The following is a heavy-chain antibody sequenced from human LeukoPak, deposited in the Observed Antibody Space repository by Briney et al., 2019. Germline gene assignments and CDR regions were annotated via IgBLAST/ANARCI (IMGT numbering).Heavy chain of an antibody. CDR1: GFTFISYG. CDR3: ARERIRSFDY. Sequence: GGSLRLSCAASGFTFISYGMNWVRQAPGKGLEWVSYITSSGYTIYYADSVKGRFIISRDNAKNSLYLQMNSLRAEDTAVYYCARERIRSFDYWGQGTLVTVSS. CDR2: ITSSGYTI. V-gene: IGHV3-48*04. J-gene: IGHJ4*02.